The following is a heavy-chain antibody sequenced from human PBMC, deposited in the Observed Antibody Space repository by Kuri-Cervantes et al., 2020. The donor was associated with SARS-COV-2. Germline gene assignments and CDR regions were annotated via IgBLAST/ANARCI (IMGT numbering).Heavy chain of an antibody. V-gene: IGHV3-30*18. CDR1: GFTFRSFG. J-gene: IGHJ4*02. CDR2: ISYDGSNK. D-gene: IGHD3-16*01. CDR3: AKDLGGYVGY. Sequence: GGSLRLSCRASGFTFRSFGMHWVRQAPGKGLEWVEVISYDGSNKYYADSVKGRFTISRDNSKDTLYLQMNSLRAEDTAVYYCAKDLGGYVGYWGQGTLVTVSS.